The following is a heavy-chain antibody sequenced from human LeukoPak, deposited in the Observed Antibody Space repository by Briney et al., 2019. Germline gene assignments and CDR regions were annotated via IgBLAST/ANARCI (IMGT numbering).Heavy chain of an antibody. V-gene: IGHV4-59*01. CDR1: GGSISSYY. J-gene: IGHJ2*01. D-gene: IGHD4-17*01. Sequence: PSETLSLTCTVSGGSISSYYWSWIRQPPGKGLEWIGYIYYSGSTNYSPSLKSRVTISVDTSKNQFSLKLSSVTAADTAVYYCARDGGSVRAYGDYDSYWYFDLWGRGTLVTVSS. CDR2: IYYSGST. CDR3: ARDGGSVRAYGDYDSYWYFDL.